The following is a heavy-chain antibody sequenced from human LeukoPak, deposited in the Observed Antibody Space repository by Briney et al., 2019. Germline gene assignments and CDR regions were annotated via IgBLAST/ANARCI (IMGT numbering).Heavy chain of an antibody. CDR2: TYYSGST. CDR1: GGSTSSHY. J-gene: IGHJ3*02. Sequence: SETLSLTCTVSGGSTSSHYWNWIRQPPGKGLEWIGYTYYSGSTKYNPSLKSRVSISVDTSKNQFSLKLNSVTAADTAVYYCASSNSGSYNDAFDMWGQGTKVTVSS. CDR3: ASSNSGSYNDAFDM. D-gene: IGHD1-26*01. V-gene: IGHV4-59*11.